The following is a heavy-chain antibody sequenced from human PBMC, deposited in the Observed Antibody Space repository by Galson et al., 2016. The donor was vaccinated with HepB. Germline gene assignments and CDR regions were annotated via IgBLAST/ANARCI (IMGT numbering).Heavy chain of an antibody. Sequence: QSGAEVKKSGESLKISCKGSGFNFTNYWIGWVRQMPGKGLEWMGIIYPGDSDTTYSPSFQGQVTISADKSISTAYLQWRSLKASDTAMYYCAGLQVGLYYYYYGMDVWGQGTTVTFSS. V-gene: IGHV5-51*01. CDR3: AGLQVGLYYYYYGMDV. CDR1: GFNFTNYW. J-gene: IGHJ6*02. D-gene: IGHD1-1*01. CDR2: IYPGDSDT.